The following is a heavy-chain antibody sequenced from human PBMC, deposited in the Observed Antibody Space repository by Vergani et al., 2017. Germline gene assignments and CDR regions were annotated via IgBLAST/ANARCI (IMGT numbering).Heavy chain of an antibody. CDR1: GFTFSSYA. CDR2: ISGSGGST. Sequence: EVQLLESGGGLVQPGGSLRLSCAASGFTFSSYAMSWVRQAPGKGLEWVSAISGSGGSTYYADSVKGRFTISRDNSKNKLYLQMNSLRAEDTAVYYCAKDGLGGWLQFWYFDLWGRGTLVTVSS. V-gene: IGHV3-23*01. J-gene: IGHJ2*01. D-gene: IGHD5-24*01. CDR3: AKDGLGGWLQFWYFDL.